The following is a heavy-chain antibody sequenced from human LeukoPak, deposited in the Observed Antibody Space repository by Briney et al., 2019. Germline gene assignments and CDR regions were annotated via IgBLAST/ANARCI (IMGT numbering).Heavy chain of an antibody. CDR2: IYHSGST. V-gene: IGHV4-38-2*02. CDR3: ARAFTVNDY. J-gene: IGHJ4*02. Sequence: PSETLSLTCTVSGYSISSGYYWGWIRQPPGKGLEWIGSIYHSGSTNYNPSLKSRVTISVDTSKNQFSLKLSSVTAADTAVYYCARAFTVNDYWGQGTLVTVSS. D-gene: IGHD4-17*01. CDR1: GYSISSGYY.